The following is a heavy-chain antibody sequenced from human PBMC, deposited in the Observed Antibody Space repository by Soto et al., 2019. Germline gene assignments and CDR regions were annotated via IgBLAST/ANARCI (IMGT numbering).Heavy chain of an antibody. CDR1: GFTFSSYW. CDR3: ARDGGGSCWYRGFDP. CDR2: IKQDGSEK. J-gene: IGHJ5*02. V-gene: IGHV3-7*03. Sequence: VQLVESGGGVVQPGRSLRLSCAASGFTFSSYWMSWVRQAPGKGLEWVANIKQDGSEKYYVDSVKGRFTISRDNAKNSLYLKMKSLRAEDAAVYYCARDGGGSCWYRGFDPWGQGTLVTVSS. D-gene: IGHD6-13*01.